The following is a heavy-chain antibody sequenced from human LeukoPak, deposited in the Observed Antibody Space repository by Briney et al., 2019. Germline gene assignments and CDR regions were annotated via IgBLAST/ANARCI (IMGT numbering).Heavy chain of an antibody. V-gene: IGHV4-59*08. CDR1: GGSISSYY. Sequence: PSETLSLTCTVSGGSISSYYWSWIRQPPGKGLEWIGNIYYSGSTNYNPSLKSRVTISVDTSKNQFSLKLSSVTAADTAVYYCARLEIRGVISHWGQGTLVTVSS. CDR3: ARLEIRGVISH. D-gene: IGHD3-10*01. J-gene: IGHJ4*02. CDR2: IYYSGST.